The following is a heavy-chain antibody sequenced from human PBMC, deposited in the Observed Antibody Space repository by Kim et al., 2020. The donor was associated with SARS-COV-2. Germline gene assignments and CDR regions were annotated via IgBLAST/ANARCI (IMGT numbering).Heavy chain of an antibody. D-gene: IGHD2-15*01. Sequence: GGSLRLSCSASGFTFSSYAMHWVRQAPGKGLEYVSAISSNGGSTYYADSVKGRFTISRDNSKNTLYLQMSSLRAEDTAVYYCVKDRYCSGGSCSPFDYWGQGTLVTVSS. CDR2: ISSNGGST. J-gene: IGHJ4*02. CDR1: GFTFSSYA. V-gene: IGHV3-64D*09. CDR3: VKDRYCSGGSCSPFDY.